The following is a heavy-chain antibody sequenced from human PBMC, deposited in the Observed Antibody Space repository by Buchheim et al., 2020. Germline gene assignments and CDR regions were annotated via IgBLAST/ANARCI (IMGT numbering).Heavy chain of an antibody. CDR3: PIRCTGVTCGSSYTWFDP. CDR1: GGSISSGDYY. Sequence: QLHLHGSGPGIVKPSPTLSLTCTVSGGSISSGDYYWSWIRQPPGKGLEWIGYIYYSGSTYYNPSLKSRVTISVDTSKNQFSLKMRPAPGATPFLYSTPIRCTGVTCGSSYTWFDPWGQGTL. J-gene: IGHJ5*02. D-gene: IGHD1-26*01. CDR2: IYYSGST. V-gene: IGHV4-30-4*01.